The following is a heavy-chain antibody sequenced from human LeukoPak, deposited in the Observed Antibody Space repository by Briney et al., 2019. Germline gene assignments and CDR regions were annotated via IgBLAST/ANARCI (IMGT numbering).Heavy chain of an antibody. CDR1: GFPFSDYY. Sequence: GGSLRLSCADSGFPFSDYYMSWIRQAPGKGLEWVSYISNSGVTVYYAESVKGRFTISRDNAKNSVYLEMNSLRAEDTAVYYCARHTHYYGSGNYYPYYYGMDVWGQGTTVTVSS. CDR2: ISNSGVTV. D-gene: IGHD3-10*01. J-gene: IGHJ6*02. CDR3: ARHTHYYGSGNYYPYYYGMDV. V-gene: IGHV3-11*01.